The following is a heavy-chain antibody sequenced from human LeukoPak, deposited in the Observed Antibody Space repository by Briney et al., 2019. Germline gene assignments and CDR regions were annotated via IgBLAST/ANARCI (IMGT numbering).Heavy chain of an antibody. CDR2: ISYDGSNK. D-gene: IGHD6-13*01. CDR3: ARDPYSSSWLDY. CDR1: GFTFSSYS. J-gene: IGHJ4*02. Sequence: GGSLRLSCAASGFTFSSYSMNWVRQAPGKGLEWVAVISYDGSNKYYADSVKGRFTISRDNSKNTLYLQMNSLRAEDTAVYYCARDPYSSSWLDYWGQGTLVTVSS. V-gene: IGHV3-30*03.